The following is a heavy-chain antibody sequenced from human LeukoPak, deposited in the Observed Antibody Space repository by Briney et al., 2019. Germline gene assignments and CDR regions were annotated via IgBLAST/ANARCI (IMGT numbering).Heavy chain of an antibody. CDR2: IIPILGIA. Sequence: SVKVSCKASGGTFSSYAISWVRQAPGQGLEWMGRIIPILGIANYAQKFQGRVTITADKSTSTAYMELSSLRSEDTAVYYCASPLTYYYDSSGSYAFDIWGQGTMVTVSS. CDR1: GGTFSSYA. CDR3: ASPLTYYYDSSGSYAFDI. J-gene: IGHJ3*02. V-gene: IGHV1-69*04. D-gene: IGHD3-22*01.